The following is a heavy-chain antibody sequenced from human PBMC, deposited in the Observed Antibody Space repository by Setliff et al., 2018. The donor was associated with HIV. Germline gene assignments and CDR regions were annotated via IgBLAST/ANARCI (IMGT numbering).Heavy chain of an antibody. Sequence: GGSLRLSCVASGFGFSNFAMHWVRQAPGKGLEWVSVISYDGSRISYADSVKGRFTISRDNSKNSLYLQMNSLRADDTAVYYCAKERSVGHCGDASCEFGSWGQGVLVTSPQ. J-gene: IGHJ5*01. D-gene: IGHD2-2*03. CDR2: ISYDGSRI. V-gene: IGHV3-30*07. CDR1: GFGFSNFA. CDR3: AKERSVGHCGDASCEFGS.